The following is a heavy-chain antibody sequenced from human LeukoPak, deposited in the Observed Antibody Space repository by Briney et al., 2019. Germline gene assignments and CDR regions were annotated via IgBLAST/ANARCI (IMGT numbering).Heavy chain of an antibody. J-gene: IGHJ4*02. CDR1: GFTFSSYS. Sequence: PGGSLRLSCAASGFTFSSYSMNWVRQAPGKGLQWVSSISSSSSYIYYADSVKGRFTISRDNSKNSLYLQMNSLRAEDTAVYYCARDLNYYGVNDWGQGTLVTVSS. D-gene: IGHD3-10*01. CDR3: ARDLNYYGVND. CDR2: ISSSSSYI. V-gene: IGHV3-21*01.